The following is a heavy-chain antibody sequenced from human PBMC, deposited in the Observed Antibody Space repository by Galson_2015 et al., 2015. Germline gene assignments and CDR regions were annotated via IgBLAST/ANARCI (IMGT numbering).Heavy chain of an antibody. CDR1: GFTFSSYW. Sequence: SLRLSCAASGFTFSSYWMSWVRQAPGKGLEWVANIKQDGSEKYYVDSVKGRFTISRDNAKNSLYLQMNSLRAEDTAVYYCAREVGEQWLVLNWFDPWGQGTLVTVSS. CDR3: AREVGEQWLVLNWFDP. J-gene: IGHJ5*02. CDR2: IKQDGSEK. V-gene: IGHV3-7*03. D-gene: IGHD6-19*01.